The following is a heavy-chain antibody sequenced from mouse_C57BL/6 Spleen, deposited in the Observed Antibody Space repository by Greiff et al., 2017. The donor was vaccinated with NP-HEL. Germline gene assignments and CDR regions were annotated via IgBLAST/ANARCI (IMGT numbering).Heavy chain of an antibody. CDR1: GFTFSDYG. V-gene: IGHV5-17*01. CDR2: ISSGSSTI. CDR3: ARPGYYGSGAMDY. J-gene: IGHJ4*01. D-gene: IGHD1-2*01. Sequence: EVKVVESGGGLVKPGGFLKLSCAASGFTFSDYGMHWVRQAPEKGLEWVAYISSGSSTIYYADTVKGRFTISRDNAKNTLFLQMTSLRSEDTAMYYCARPGYYGSGAMDYWGQGTSVTVSS.